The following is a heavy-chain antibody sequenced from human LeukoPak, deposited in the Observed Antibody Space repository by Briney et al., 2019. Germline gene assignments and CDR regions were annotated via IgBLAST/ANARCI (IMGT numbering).Heavy chain of an antibody. J-gene: IGHJ4*02. CDR3: SRSRRVLCTGACYSFDY. D-gene: IGHD2-8*02. CDR2: IRSKVYGGAT. V-gene: IGHV3-49*03. CDR1: GFTFGDFG. Sequence: GGSLRLSCSSSGFTFGDFGMSWFRQAPGKGPEWVGFIRSKVYGGATEYAASVKGRFIIPRDDSKSIAYLQMNSLETEDTAVYYCSRSRRVLCTGACYSFDYWGQGTLVTVSS.